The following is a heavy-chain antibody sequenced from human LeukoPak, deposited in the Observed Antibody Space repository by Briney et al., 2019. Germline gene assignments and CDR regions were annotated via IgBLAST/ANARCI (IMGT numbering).Heavy chain of an antibody. D-gene: IGHD2-8*01. Sequence: PGGSLRLSCAASGFTFSTYEINWVRQAPGKGLEWISYISDSADTAYYADSVKGRFTMSRDNARNSLYLQMNSLGAEDTAVYYCTRVGQSYSTSGQALDHWGQGTLVTVSS. V-gene: IGHV3-48*03. CDR3: TRVGQSYSTSGQALDH. CDR1: GFTFSTYE. J-gene: IGHJ4*02. CDR2: ISDSADTA.